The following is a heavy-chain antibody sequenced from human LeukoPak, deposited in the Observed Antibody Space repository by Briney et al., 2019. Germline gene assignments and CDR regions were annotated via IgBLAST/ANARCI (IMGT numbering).Heavy chain of an antibody. CDR2: INPNSGGT. CDR1: GYTFTGYY. D-gene: IGHD3-16*02. Sequence: ASVKVSCKASGYTFTGYYMHWVRQAPGQGLEWMGWINPNSGGTNYAQKFQGRVTVTRGTSISTAYMELSRLRSDDTAVYYCARDGQYYDYVWGSYRYNWFDPWGQGTLVTVSS. V-gene: IGHV1-2*02. CDR3: ARDGQYYDYVWGSYRYNWFDP. J-gene: IGHJ5*02.